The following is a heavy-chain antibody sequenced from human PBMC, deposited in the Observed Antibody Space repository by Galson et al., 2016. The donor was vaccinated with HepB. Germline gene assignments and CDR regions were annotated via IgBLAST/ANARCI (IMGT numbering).Heavy chain of an antibody. CDR1: GFSFSNYW. J-gene: IGHJ4*02. V-gene: IGHV3-7*03. CDR2: LNRDGSEK. D-gene: IGHD1-26*01. CDR3: VKGGTRDIDC. Sequence: SLRLSCAASGFSFSNYWMSWVRQAPGKGLEWMAVLNRDGSEKYHVDSVKGRFTISRDNAKNSLYLQMNSLRVEDTAVYYCVKGGTRDIDCWGQGALVTVSS.